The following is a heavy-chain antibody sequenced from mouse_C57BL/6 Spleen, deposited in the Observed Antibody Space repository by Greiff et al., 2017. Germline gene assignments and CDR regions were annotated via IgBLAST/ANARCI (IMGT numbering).Heavy chain of an antibody. CDR1: GYTFTDYN. CDR3: ARAVYNGYYESFDY. V-gene: IGHV1-18*01. D-gene: IGHD2-3*01. J-gene: IGHJ2*01. Sequence: EVQLQQSGPELVKPGASVKIPCKASGYTFTDYNMDWVKQSHGKSLEWIGEINPNNGGTIYNQKFKGKATLTVDKSSSTAYMELRSLTSEDTAVYDCARAVYNGYYESFDYWGQGTTLTVSS. CDR2: INPNNGGT.